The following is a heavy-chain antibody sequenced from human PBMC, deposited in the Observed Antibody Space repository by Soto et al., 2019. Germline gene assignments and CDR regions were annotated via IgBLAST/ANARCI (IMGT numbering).Heavy chain of an antibody. CDR2: IYYSGST. CDR3: ARGVVATITFDY. CDR1: GGSISSYY. Sequence: SEILSLTCTVSGGSISSYYWSWIRQPPGKGLEWIGYIYYSGSTNYNPSLKSRVTISVDTSKNQFSLKLSSVTAADTAVYYCARGVVATITFDYWGQGTLVTVSS. D-gene: IGHD5-12*01. J-gene: IGHJ4*02. V-gene: IGHV4-59*01.